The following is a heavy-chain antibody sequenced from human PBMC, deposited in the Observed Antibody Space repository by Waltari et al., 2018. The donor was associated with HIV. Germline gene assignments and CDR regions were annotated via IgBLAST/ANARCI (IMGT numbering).Heavy chain of an antibody. CDR1: GFAFSSYG. J-gene: IGHJ2*01. CDR3: ARMAYCGGDCYSVYYFDL. V-gene: IGHV3-33*01. D-gene: IGHD2-21*02. CDR2: VWFDARKE. Sequence: QVQLVESGGGVVQSGRSLRLSCSTSGFAFSSYGFHWVRQAPGKGLEWVAVVWFDARKEHYAEFVKGRFTIYRDDSKNILHLQMNSLRAEDTALYYCARMAYCGGDCYSVYYFDLWGRGTRVTVSS.